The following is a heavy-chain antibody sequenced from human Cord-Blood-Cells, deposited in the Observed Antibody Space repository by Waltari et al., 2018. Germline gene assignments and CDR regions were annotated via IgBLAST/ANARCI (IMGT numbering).Heavy chain of an antibody. CDR2: ISSSSSTI. Sequence: EVQLVESGGGLVQPGGSLRLSCAASGFTFRSSRMNWVRQAPGKGLEWVSYISSSSSTIYYADSVKGRFTISRDNAKNSLYLQMNSLRAEDTAVYYCARVPRLTGGAFDIWGQGTMVTVSS. CDR1: GFTFRSSR. CDR3: ARVPRLTGGAFDI. D-gene: IGHD1-20*01. V-gene: IGHV3-48*01. J-gene: IGHJ3*02.